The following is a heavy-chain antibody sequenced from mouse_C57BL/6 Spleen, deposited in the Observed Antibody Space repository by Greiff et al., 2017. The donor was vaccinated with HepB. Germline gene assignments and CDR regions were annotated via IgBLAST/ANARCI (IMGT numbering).Heavy chain of an antibody. CDR3: ARETGKDYAMDY. CDR1: GYSFTSYY. J-gene: IGHJ4*01. Sequence: QVQLQQSGPELVKPGASVKISCKASGYSFTSYYIHWVKQRPGQGLEWIGWIYPGSGNTKYNEKFKGKATLTADTSSSTAYMQLSSLTSEDSAVYYCARETGKDYAMDYWGQGTSVTVSS. CDR2: IYPGSGNT. V-gene: IGHV1-66*01.